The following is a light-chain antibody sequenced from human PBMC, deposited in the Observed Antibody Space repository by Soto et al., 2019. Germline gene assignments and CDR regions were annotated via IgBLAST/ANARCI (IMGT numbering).Light chain of an antibody. CDR3: TSYTSSITYV. J-gene: IGLJ1*01. CDR2: DVT. V-gene: IGLV2-14*03. CDR1: SSDVGGYNF. Sequence: QSALTQPASVSRSPGHSITISCTGTSSDVGGYNFVSWYQHHPGKAPKLIIYDVTNRPSGISNRFSGSKSGNTASLTISGLQAEDEADYYCTSYTSSITYVFGTGTKVTVL.